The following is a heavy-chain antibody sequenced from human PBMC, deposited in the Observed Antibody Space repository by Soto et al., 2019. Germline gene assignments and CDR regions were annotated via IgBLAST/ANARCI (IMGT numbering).Heavy chain of an antibody. V-gene: IGHV4-39*01. J-gene: IGHJ6*02. D-gene: IGHD1-26*01. CDR2: IYYSGST. CDR1: GGSISSSSYY. Sequence: QLQLQESGPGLVKPSETLSLTCTVSGGSISSSSYYWGWIRQPPGKGLEWIGSIYYSGSTYYNPSLKRRVTRAVDTSKNQFALKLSSGAAADTAVYYCARHRGFGASGMDVWGQGTTVTVSS. CDR3: ARHRGFGASGMDV.